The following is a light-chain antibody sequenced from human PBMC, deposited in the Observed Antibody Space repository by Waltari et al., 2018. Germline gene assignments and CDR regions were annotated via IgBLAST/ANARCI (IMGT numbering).Light chain of an antibody. J-gene: IGKJ2*01. CDR1: QSVLYSSNNKNY. V-gene: IGKV4-1*01. Sequence: DIVMTQSPDSLAVSLGERATINCKSSQSVLYSSNNKNYLAWYQLKPGQRPKLLIYWASTRESGVPDRFSGSGSGTDFTLTISSLQAEDVAVYYCQQYYSTLYTFGQGTKLEIK. CDR3: QQYYSTLYT. CDR2: WAS.